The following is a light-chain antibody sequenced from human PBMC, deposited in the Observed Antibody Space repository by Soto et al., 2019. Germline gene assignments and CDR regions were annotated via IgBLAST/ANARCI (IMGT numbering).Light chain of an antibody. J-gene: IGLJ2*01. CDR2: EVT. Sequence: QSVLTQPASVSGSPGQSITISCAGTRDDIGAYDYVSWYQQHPGNAPKLLVYEVTNRPSGVSDRFSGSKSGNTASLTVSGLQPEDEADYYCSSYAGNNNLVFGGGTKLTVL. CDR3: SSYAGNNNLV. CDR1: RDDIGAYDY. V-gene: IGLV2-8*01.